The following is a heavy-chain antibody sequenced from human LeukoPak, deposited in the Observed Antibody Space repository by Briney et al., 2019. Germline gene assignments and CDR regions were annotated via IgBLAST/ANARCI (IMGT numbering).Heavy chain of an antibody. CDR2: IYYSGST. V-gene: IGHV4-39*07. CDR3: ARDREWSIPDY. Sequence: SETLSLTCTVSGGSISSSSYYWGWIRQPPGKGLEWIGSIYYSGSTYYNPSLKSRVTISVDTSKNQFSLKLSSVTAADTAVYYCARDREWSIPDYWGQGTLVTVSS. J-gene: IGHJ4*02. D-gene: IGHD3-3*01. CDR1: GGSISSSSYY.